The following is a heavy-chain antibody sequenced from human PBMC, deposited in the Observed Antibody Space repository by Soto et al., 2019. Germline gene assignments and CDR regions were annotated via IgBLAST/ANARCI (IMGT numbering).Heavy chain of an antibody. CDR3: ARDPPPSLAVAAPNYYYYGMDV. CDR1: GGTFSCYA. D-gene: IGHD6-19*01. V-gene: IGHV1-69*13. Sequence: SSVKVSCKAYGGTFSCYAISWVRPAPVQGLEWMGGHIPIFGTANYAQKFQGRVTITADECTSTAYMELSSLRSEDTAVYYCARDPPPSLAVAAPNYYYYGMDVSGQGTTVTVSS. J-gene: IGHJ6*02. CDR2: HIPIFGTA.